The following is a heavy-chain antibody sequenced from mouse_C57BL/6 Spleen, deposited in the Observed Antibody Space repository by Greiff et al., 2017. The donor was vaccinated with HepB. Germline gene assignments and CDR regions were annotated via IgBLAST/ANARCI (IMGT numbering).Heavy chain of an antibody. V-gene: IGHV6-3*01. J-gene: IGHJ3*01. CDR1: GFTFSNYW. Sequence: EVMLVESGGGLVQPGGSMKLSCVASGFTFSNYWMNWVRQSPEKGLEWVAQIRLKSDNYATHYAESVKGRFTISRDDSKSSVYLQMNNLRAEDTGIYYCTAYYLAWFAYWGQGTLVTISA. D-gene: IGHD2-10*01. CDR2: IRLKSDNYAT. CDR3: TAYYLAWFAY.